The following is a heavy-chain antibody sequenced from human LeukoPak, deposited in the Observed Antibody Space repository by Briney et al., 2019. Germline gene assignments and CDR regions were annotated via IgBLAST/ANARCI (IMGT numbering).Heavy chain of an antibody. CDR2: IYTSGST. CDR3: ARDGVVRGAGWFDP. D-gene: IGHD3-10*01. J-gene: IGHJ5*02. V-gene: IGHV4-4*07. CDR1: GGSISSYY. Sequence: SETLSLTCTVSGGSISSYYWSWIRQPAGKGLEWIGRIYTSGSTNYNPSLKSRVTMSVDTSKNQFSLKLSSVTAADTAVYYCARDGVVRGAGWFDPWGQGTLVTVSS.